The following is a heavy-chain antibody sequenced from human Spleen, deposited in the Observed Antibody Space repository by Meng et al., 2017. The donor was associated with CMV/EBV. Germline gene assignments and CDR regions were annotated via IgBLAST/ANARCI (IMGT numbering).Heavy chain of an antibody. D-gene: IGHD3-10*01. V-gene: IGHV3-21*01. CDR2: ISSGSGSI. CDR3: ARRYGSGSYPFDY. J-gene: IGHJ4*02. Sequence: GGSLRLSCAASGFIFSSYDMTWVRQAPGKGLEWVSSISSGSGSIYYADSVNGRFTVSRENARNSLYLQMNSLRAEDTAVYYCARRYGSGSYPFDYWGQGTQVTVSS. CDR1: GFIFSSYD.